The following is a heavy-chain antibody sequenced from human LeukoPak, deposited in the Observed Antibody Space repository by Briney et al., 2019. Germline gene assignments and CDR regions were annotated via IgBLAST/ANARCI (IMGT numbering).Heavy chain of an antibody. CDR1: GYTFTSYA. J-gene: IGHJ5*02. CDR2: INAGNGNT. D-gene: IGHD3-10*01. Sequence: ASVKVSCKASGYTFTSYAMHWVRQAPGQRLEWMGWINAGNGNTKYSQKLQGRVTITRDTSASTAYMELSSLRSEDTAVYYCARSPLPVVWFGESGWFDPWGQGTLVTVSS. V-gene: IGHV1-3*01. CDR3: ARSPLPVVWFGESGWFDP.